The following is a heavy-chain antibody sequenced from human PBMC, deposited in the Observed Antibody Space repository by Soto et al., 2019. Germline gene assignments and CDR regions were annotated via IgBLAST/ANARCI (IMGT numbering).Heavy chain of an antibody. D-gene: IGHD6-6*01. V-gene: IGHV3-30*18. Sequence: QVQLVESGGGVVQPGRSLRLSCAASGFTFSSYGMHWVRQAPGKGLEWVAVISYDGSNKYYADSVKGRFTISRDNSKNTLYLQMNSLRADDTAVYYCAKEDETSSFDYYYYGMDVWGQGTTVTVSS. J-gene: IGHJ6*02. CDR2: ISYDGSNK. CDR3: AKEDETSSFDYYYYGMDV. CDR1: GFTFSSYG.